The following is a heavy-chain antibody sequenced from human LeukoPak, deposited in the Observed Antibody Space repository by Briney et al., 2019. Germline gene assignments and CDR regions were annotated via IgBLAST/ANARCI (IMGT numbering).Heavy chain of an antibody. V-gene: IGHV1-8*03. D-gene: IGHD2-2*01. CDR1: GYTFTSYD. Sequence: ASVKVSCKASGYTFTSYDINWVRQATGQGLEWMGWMNPNSGNTGYAQKFQGRVTITRNTSISTAYMELSSLRSEDTAFYYCARGPGCTSTTGPYYFDYWGQGTLVTVSS. J-gene: IGHJ4*02. CDR3: ARGPGCTSTTGPYYFDY. CDR2: MNPNSGNT.